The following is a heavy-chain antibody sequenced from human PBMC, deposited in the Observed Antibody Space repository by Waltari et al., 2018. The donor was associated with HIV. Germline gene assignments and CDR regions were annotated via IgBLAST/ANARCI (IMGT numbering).Heavy chain of an antibody. Sequence: QVRLVESGGTVVQPGRSLRLSCAASGFSFKNYGMPWVRQTPGKGLEWVALIWYDGSKKFYGDSVKGRFTISRDNSKNTLYLQMNSLRVEDTALYYCARDGLRDLTTRFTMIIGTNWGQGTLVTVSS. D-gene: IGHD3-22*01. J-gene: IGHJ4*02. V-gene: IGHV3-33*01. CDR1: GFSFKNYG. CDR3: ARDGLRDLTTRFTMIIGTN. CDR2: IWYDGSKK.